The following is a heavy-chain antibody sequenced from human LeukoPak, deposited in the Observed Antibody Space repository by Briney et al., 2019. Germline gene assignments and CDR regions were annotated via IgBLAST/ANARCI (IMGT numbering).Heavy chain of an antibody. CDR2: MNPNSGNT. V-gene: IGHV1-8*03. J-gene: IGHJ3*02. CDR3: ARVRDYGDYVDAFDI. D-gene: IGHD4-17*01. Sequence: ASVKVSCKASGYTSTRSEINWVRQATGQGLEWMGWMNPNSGNTGYAQKFQGRVTITRNTSISTAYMELSSLRSEDTAVYYCARVRDYGDYVDAFDIWGQGTMVTVSS. CDR1: GYTSTRSE.